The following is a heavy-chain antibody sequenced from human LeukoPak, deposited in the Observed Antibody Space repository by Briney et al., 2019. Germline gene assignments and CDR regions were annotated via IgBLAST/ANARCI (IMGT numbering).Heavy chain of an antibody. J-gene: IGHJ4*02. CDR3: AKDYYYDSSGYY. D-gene: IGHD3-22*01. CDR1: GFTVSSNY. Sequence: GGSLRLSCAASGFTVSSNYMSWVRQALGKGLEWVSVIYSGGSTYYADSVKGRFTISRDNAKNTLYLQMNSLRAEDTAVYYCAKDYYYDSSGYYLGQGTLVTVSS. V-gene: IGHV3-53*01. CDR2: IYSGGST.